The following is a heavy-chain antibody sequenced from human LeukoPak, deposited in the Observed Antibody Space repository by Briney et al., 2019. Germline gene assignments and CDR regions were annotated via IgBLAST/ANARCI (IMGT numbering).Heavy chain of an antibody. V-gene: IGHV3-30-3*01. CDR2: ISYDGSNK. Sequence: PGGSLRLSCAASGFTFSSYAMHWVRQAPGKGLEWVAVISYDGSNKYYADSVKGRFTISRDNSKNTLYLQMNSLRAEDTAVYYCARESSSWYSPYYYGMDVWGQGTTVTVSS. D-gene: IGHD6-13*01. J-gene: IGHJ6*02. CDR1: GFTFSSYA. CDR3: ARESSSWYSPYYYGMDV.